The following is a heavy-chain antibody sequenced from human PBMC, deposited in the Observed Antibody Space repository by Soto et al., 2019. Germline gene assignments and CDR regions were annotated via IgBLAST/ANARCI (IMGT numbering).Heavy chain of an antibody. CDR1: GGS. Sequence: SETLSLTCIVSGGSWSWIRQSPGRGLESIGYIYSTGRTSYNHSLKSRVTISSAPSNNQFSLQMNMHSVTAADMAVYYFALLVGARCTGVSCYSGYFDYWGQGVPVTVSS. D-gene: IGHD2-15*01. J-gene: IGHJ4*02. CDR2: IYSTGRT. V-gene: IGHV4-59*01. CDR3: ALLVGARCTGVSCYSGYFDY.